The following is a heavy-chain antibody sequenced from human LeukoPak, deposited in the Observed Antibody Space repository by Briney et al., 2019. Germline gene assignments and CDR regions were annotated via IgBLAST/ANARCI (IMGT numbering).Heavy chain of an antibody. V-gene: IGHV4-59*01. D-gene: IGHD3-3*01. CDR1: GGSISSYY. Sequence: SETLSHTCTVSGGSISSYYWSWIRQPPGKGLEWIGYIHYSGSTNYNPSLKSRVTISVDTSKNQFSLKLSSVTAADTAVYYCAARSLRSGYPTRGMDVWGQGTTVTVSS. CDR3: AARSLRSGYPTRGMDV. CDR2: IHYSGST. J-gene: IGHJ6*02.